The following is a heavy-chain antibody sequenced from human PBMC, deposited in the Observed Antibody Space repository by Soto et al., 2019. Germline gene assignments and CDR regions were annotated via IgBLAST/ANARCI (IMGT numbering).Heavy chain of an antibody. CDR3: ARLGAFYQAMDS. CDR2: IYYSGST. J-gene: IGHJ1*01. V-gene: IGHV4-59*08. CDR1: GVSISPYY. D-gene: IGHD2-2*01. Sequence: SETLSLTCTVSGVSISPYYWSWIRQPPGKGLEWIGYIYYSGSTTYNPSLKSRVTISLDTSNNQFSLTLTSVTAADMAVYYCARLGAFYQAMDSWGQGTLVTVSS.